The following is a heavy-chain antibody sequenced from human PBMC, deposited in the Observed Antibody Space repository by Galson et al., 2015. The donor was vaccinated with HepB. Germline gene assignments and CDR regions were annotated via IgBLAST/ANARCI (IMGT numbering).Heavy chain of an antibody. Sequence: SLRLSCAASGFTFSSYSMNWVRQAPGKGLEWVGRIKSKTDGGTTGYSAPVKGRFTISRDDSKNTLYLQMNSLKTEDTAVYYCTTDVDSGSYFGYYFDYWGQGTLLTVSS. D-gene: IGHD1-26*01. CDR3: TTDVDSGSYFGYYFDY. CDR2: IKSKTDGGTT. J-gene: IGHJ4*02. V-gene: IGHV3-15*07. CDR1: GFTFSSYS.